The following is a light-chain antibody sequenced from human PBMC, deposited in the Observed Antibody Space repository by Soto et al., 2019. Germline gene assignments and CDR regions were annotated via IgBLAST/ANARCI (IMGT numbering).Light chain of an antibody. CDR1: QSVSSSY. V-gene: IGKV3D-7*01. J-gene: IGKJ1*01. CDR3: QQDYNPK. CDR2: GAS. Sequence: PGERVTLSCRASQSVSSSYLTWYQQKPGQAPRLLIYGASTRATSIPARFSGSGSGTDFTLTISSLQPEDFAVYYCQQDYNPKFGQGTKVEIK.